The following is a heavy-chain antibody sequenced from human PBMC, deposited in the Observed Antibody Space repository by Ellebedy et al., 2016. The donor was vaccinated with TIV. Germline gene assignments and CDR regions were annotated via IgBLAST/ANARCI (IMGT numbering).Heavy chain of an antibody. CDR2: ISSSSSYI. D-gene: IGHD3-3*01. J-gene: IGHJ4*02. CDR1: GFTFSSYS. Sequence: GESLKISXAASGFTFSSYSMNWVRQAPGKGLEWVSSISSSSSYIYYADSVKGRFTISRDNSKNTLYLQMNSLRAEDTAVYYCAKDYDFWSGSPEGWGQGTLVTVSS. CDR3: AKDYDFWSGSPEG. V-gene: IGHV3-21*04.